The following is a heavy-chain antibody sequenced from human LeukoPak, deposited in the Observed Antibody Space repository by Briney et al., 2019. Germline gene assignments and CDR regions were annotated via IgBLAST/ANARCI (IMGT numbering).Heavy chain of an antibody. CDR3: AREESEGFDY. J-gene: IGHJ4*02. CDR1: GFTFSSYS. Sequence: PGGSLRFSCAASGFTFSSYSMNWVRQAPGKGLEWVSSIGGSSSSIYYTDSLKGRFTISRDNAKNSLYLQMNSLRAEDTAVYYCAREESEGFDYWGQGTLVTVSS. CDR2: IGGSSSSI. V-gene: IGHV3-21*01. D-gene: IGHD1-14*01.